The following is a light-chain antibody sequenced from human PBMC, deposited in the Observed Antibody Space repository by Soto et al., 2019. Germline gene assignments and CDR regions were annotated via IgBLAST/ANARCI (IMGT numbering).Light chain of an antibody. CDR2: GAS. CDR1: QSVSSD. V-gene: IGKV3-15*01. Sequence: EIVMTQSPATLSVSPGERATLSCRASQSVSSDLAWYQQRPGQAPSLLIYGASTRATGIPARFSGSGSGTEFNRTISSLQSEDVAVYYCQQYNKWPPRFTFGPGTKVEIK. J-gene: IGKJ3*01. CDR3: QQYNKWPPRFT.